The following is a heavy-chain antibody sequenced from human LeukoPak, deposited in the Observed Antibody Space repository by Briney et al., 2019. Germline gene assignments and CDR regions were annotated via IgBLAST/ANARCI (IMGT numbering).Heavy chain of an antibody. D-gene: IGHD2-2*01. CDR2: ISSSGSTI. V-gene: IGHV3-11*04. CDR1: GFTFSDYY. CDR3: ATLGGYCSSTSCDRDY. Sequence: PGGSLRLSCAASGFTFSDYYMSWIRQAPGKGLEWVSYISSSGSTIYYADSVKGRFTISRDNAKNSLYLQMNSLRDEDTAVYYCATLGGYCSSTSCDRDYWGQGTLVTVSS. J-gene: IGHJ4*02.